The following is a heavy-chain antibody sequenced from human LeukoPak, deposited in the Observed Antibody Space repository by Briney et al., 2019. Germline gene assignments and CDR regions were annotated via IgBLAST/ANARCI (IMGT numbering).Heavy chain of an antibody. J-gene: IGHJ4*02. CDR2: IYYRGSA. CDR1: GGSISSYY. D-gene: IGHD3-10*01. V-gene: IGHV4-59*01. Sequence: SETLSLTCTVSGGSISSYYWSWIRQPPGKGLEWIGYIYYRGSANYNPSLKSRLIISVDTSKNQFSLKLTSVTAADTAVYYCARAGGYYSSGSYLEYWGQGTLVTVSS. CDR3: ARAGGYYSSGSYLEY.